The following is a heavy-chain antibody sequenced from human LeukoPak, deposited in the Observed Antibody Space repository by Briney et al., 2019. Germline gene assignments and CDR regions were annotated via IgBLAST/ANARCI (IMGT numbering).Heavy chain of an antibody. Sequence: GRSLRLSCAASGFTFSSYAMHWVRQAPGKGLEWVAVISYDGSNKYYADSVKGRFTISRDNSKNTLYLQMNSLRAEDTAAYYCARPSRGYCSSTSCHPGYWGQGTLVTVSS. J-gene: IGHJ4*02. V-gene: IGHV3-30*04. D-gene: IGHD2-2*01. CDR2: ISYDGSNK. CDR1: GFTFSSYA. CDR3: ARPSRGYCSSTSCHPGY.